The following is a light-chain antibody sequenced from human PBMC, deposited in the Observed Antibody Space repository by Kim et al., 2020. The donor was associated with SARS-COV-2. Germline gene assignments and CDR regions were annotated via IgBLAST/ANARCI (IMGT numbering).Light chain of an antibody. Sequence: QKVTISCSGSSSNVGNNFVSWYQQLPGTAPKLLIYDNNKRPSGIPDRFSGSKSGTSATLGITGLQTGDEADYYCGTWDSSLSSGVFGGGTKLTVL. CDR2: DNN. J-gene: IGLJ3*02. CDR3: GTWDSSLSSGV. CDR1: SSNVGNNF. V-gene: IGLV1-51*01.